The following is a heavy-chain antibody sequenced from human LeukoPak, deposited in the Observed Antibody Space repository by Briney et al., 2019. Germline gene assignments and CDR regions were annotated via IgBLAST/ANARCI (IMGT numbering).Heavy chain of an antibody. V-gene: IGHV1-2*02. Sequence: GASVKVSCKASGYTFTDYYIHWVRQAPGQGLEWMGWINPSSGGTAYAQKFQGRVTMTRDTSISTAYMELSRLRSDDTAVYYCARVRGSGTVVGYWGQGTLVTVSS. J-gene: IGHJ4*02. CDR2: INPSSGGT. CDR3: ARVRGSGTVVGY. CDR1: GYTFTDYY. D-gene: IGHD3-10*01.